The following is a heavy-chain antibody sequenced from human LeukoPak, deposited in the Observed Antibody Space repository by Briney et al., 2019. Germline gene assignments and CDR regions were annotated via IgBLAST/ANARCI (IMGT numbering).Heavy chain of an antibody. V-gene: IGHV3-30*02. J-gene: IGHJ4*02. D-gene: IGHD2-15*01. CDR2: IRYDGSNK. CDR3: AKDRMDIVVVVAASPFDY. Sequence: GGSLRLSCAASGFTFSSYGMHWVRQAPGKGLEWVAFIRYDGSNKYYADSVKGRFTISRDNSKNTLYLQMNSLRAEDTAVYYCAKDRMDIVVVVAASPFDYWGQGTLVTVSS. CDR1: GFTFSSYG.